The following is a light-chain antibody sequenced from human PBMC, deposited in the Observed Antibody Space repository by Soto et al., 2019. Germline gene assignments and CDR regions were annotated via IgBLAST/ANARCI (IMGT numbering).Light chain of an antibody. CDR3: QQLNSSPIT. J-gene: IGKJ5*01. V-gene: IGKV1-39*01. CDR1: EGISSY. Sequence: DIQITQSPSSLSLSVGDRVTISCRASEGISSYLTWYQLKPGTAPKLLIHAASNLHSGVPPRFSGSGSGTDFTLTISSLQPEDFATYYCQQLNSSPITFGQGTRLEIK. CDR2: AAS.